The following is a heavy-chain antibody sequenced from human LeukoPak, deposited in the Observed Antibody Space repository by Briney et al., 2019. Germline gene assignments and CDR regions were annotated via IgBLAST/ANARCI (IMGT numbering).Heavy chain of an antibody. J-gene: IGHJ4*02. Sequence: ASVKVSCKASGYTFTSYGISWVRQAPGQGLEWMGWISAYNGNTNYAQKLQGRVTMTTDTSTSTTYMELRSLRSDDTAVYYCARSRDGYNEGDYWGQGTLVTVSS. CDR2: ISAYNGNT. CDR1: GYTFTSYG. V-gene: IGHV1-18*01. D-gene: IGHD5-24*01. CDR3: ARSRDGYNEGDY.